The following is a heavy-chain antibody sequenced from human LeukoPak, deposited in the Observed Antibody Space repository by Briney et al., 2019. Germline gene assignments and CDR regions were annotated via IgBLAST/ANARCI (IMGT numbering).Heavy chain of an antibody. CDR3: ATYHCSSTSCYPNFDY. CDR1: GYTFTGYY. Sequence: GASVKVSCKASGYTFTGYYMHWVRQAPGQGLEWMGWINPNSGGTNYAQKFQGRVTMTRDTSISTAYMELSRLRSDDTAVYYCATYHCSSTSCYPNFDYWGQGTLVTVSS. CDR2: INPNSGGT. V-gene: IGHV1-2*02. J-gene: IGHJ4*02. D-gene: IGHD2-2*01.